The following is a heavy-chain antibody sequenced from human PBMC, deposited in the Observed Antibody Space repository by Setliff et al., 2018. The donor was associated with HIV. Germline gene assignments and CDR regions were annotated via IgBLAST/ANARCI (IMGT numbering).Heavy chain of an antibody. V-gene: IGHV3-15*01. Sequence: GGSLRLSCTASGFPFDKAWMSWVRQAPGKGLEWVGRIKNIYEGGTTDYAAPVKGRFTISRDNAKNSLYLQMNSLRAEDTAIYYCARDDPAGGIDYWGQGTLVTVSS. D-gene: IGHD1-26*01. CDR2: IKNIYEGGTT. J-gene: IGHJ4*02. CDR1: GFPFDKAW. CDR3: ARDDPAGGIDY.